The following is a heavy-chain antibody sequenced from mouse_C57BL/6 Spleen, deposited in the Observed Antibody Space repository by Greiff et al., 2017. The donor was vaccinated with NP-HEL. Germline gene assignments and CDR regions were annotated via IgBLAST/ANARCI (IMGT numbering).Heavy chain of an antibody. CDR2: INPNNGGT. CDR3: ARSWGYDWYWYFDV. CDR1: GYTFTDYY. D-gene: IGHD2-2*01. V-gene: IGHV1-26*01. Sequence: EVQLQQSGPELVKPGASVKISCKASGYTFTDYYMNWVKQSHGKSLEWIGDINPNNGGTSYNQKFKGKATLTVDKSSSTAYMELRSLTSEDSAVYYCARSWGYDWYWYFDVWGTGTTVTVSS. J-gene: IGHJ1*03.